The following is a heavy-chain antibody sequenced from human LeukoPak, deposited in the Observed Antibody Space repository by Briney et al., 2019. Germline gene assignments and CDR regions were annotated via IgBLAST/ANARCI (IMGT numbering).Heavy chain of an antibody. CDR3: ARAIEMATIGFFDY. D-gene: IGHD5-24*01. V-gene: IGHV3-23*01. CDR1: GFTFSNYA. J-gene: IGHJ4*02. Sequence: GGSLRLSCAASGFTFSNYAMSWVRQAPGKGLEWVSGISASAGSTYYADSVKGRFTVSSDNSKNTLFLQMNSLGAEDTAVYYCARAIEMATIGFFDYWGQGTLVTVSS. CDR2: ISASAGST.